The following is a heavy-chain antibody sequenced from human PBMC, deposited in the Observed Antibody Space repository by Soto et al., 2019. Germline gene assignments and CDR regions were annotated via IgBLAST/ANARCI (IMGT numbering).Heavy chain of an antibody. CDR3: ARYSSSSSDNYFDY. J-gene: IGHJ4*02. CDR1: GGSFSGYY. CDR2: INHSGST. V-gene: IGHV4-34*01. Sequence: PSETLSLTCAVYGGSFSGYYWSWIRQPPGKGLEWIGEINHSGSTNYNPSLKSRVTISVDTSKNQFSLKLSSVTAADTAVYYCARYSSSSSDNYFDYWGQGTLVTVSS. D-gene: IGHD6-6*01.